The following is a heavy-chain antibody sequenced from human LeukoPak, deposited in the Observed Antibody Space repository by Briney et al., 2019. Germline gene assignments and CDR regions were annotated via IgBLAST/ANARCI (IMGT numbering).Heavy chain of an antibody. CDR3: ARGHYYYDSSGYGTHLDY. CDR1: GGSFSGYY. CDR2: INHSGST. J-gene: IGHJ4*02. D-gene: IGHD3-22*01. V-gene: IGHV4-34*01. Sequence: PSETLSLTCAVYGGSFSGYYWSWIRQPPGKGLEWIGEINHSGSTNYNPSLKSRVTISVDTSKNQFSLKLSSVTAADTAVYYCARGHYYYDSSGYGTHLDYWGQGTLVTVSS.